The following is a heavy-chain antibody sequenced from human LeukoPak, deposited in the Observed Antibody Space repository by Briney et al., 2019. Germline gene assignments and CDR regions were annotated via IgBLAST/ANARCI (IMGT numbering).Heavy chain of an antibody. CDR3: ARPSGSYDGRLVY. V-gene: IGHV4-39*01. Sequence: SETLSLTCTVSGGSISSSSYYWGWIRQPPGKGLEWIGSIFYSGSTYYNPSLTSRVTISVDTSKNQFSLKLSSVTAADTAVYYCARPSGSYDGRLVYWGQGTLVTVSS. J-gene: IGHJ4*02. CDR2: IFYSGST. CDR1: GGSISSSSYY. D-gene: IGHD1-26*01.